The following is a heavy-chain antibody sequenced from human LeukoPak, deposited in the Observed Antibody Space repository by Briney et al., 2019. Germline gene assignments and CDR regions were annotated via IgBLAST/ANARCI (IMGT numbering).Heavy chain of an antibody. CDR3: ARERGYSYGYGDY. V-gene: IGHV3-21*01. CDR2: ISSSSSFV. Sequence: GGSLRLSCAASGFSFSSYSMNWVRQAPGKGLEWVSSISSSSSFVYYSDSVKDRFTISRDNAKNSLYLQMDSLRAEDTAVYFCARERGYSYGYGDYWSQGTLVTVSS. D-gene: IGHD5-18*01. CDR1: GFSFSSYS. J-gene: IGHJ4*02.